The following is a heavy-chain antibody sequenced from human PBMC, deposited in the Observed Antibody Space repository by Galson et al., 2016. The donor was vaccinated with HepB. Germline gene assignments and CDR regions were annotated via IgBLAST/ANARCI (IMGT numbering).Heavy chain of an antibody. J-gene: IGHJ3*02. CDR3: ARCLQDITGDDAFDI. V-gene: IGHV3-23*01. D-gene: IGHD1-14*01. Sequence: SLRLSCAASGFTFGSHAMTWVRQGPGKGLEWVSGISGGGGPTHYRHSVRGRFTISRDNSKNTLYLQMINLRAEDTAIYYCARCLQDITGDDAFDIWGRGTMVTVSP. CDR1: GFTFGSHA. CDR2: ISGGGGPT.